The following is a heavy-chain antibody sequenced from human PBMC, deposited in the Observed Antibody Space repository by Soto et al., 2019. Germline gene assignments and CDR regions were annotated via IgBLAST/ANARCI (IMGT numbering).Heavy chain of an antibody. J-gene: IGHJ6*02. V-gene: IGHV5-51*01. CDR3: AXHPGDGSGSYSGMDV. D-gene: IGHD3-10*01. Sequence: EALKISCKGSGYSFTSYWIGWVRQMPGKGLEWMGIIYPGDSDTRYSPSFQGQVTISADKSISTAYLQWSSLRASDTAMYYCAXHPGDGSGSYSGMDVWGQGTTVTVSS. CDR1: GYSFTSYW. CDR2: IYPGDSDT.